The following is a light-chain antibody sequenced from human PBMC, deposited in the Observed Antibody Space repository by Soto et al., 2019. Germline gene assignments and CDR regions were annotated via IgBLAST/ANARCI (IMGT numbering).Light chain of an antibody. Sequence: AIQLTQSPSSLSASVGDRVTITCRASQDIRGALAWYQQKPGKAPKFLIFDVSTLQSGVPSRFSGSGSGTDFPLTLSSLQPEEFGTYYCQQFNTYPITFGQGTRLEIK. CDR1: QDIRGA. J-gene: IGKJ5*01. V-gene: IGKV1-13*02. CDR3: QQFNTYPIT. CDR2: DVS.